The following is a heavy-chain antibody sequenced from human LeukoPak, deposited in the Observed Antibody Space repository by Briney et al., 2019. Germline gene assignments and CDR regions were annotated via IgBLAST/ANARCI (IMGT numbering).Heavy chain of an antibody. J-gene: IGHJ6*03. D-gene: IGHD2-2*01. V-gene: IGHV4-59*01. CDR2: IYYSGST. CDR3: ASGTIGEVVPAAIPYYYYYYMDV. CDR1: GGSISSYY. Sequence: PSETLSLTCTVSGGSISSYYWSWIRQPPGKGLEWIGYIYYSGSTNYNPSLKSRVTISVDTSKNQLSLKLSSVTAADTAVYYCASGTIGEVVPAAIPYYYYYYMDVWGKGTTVTVSS.